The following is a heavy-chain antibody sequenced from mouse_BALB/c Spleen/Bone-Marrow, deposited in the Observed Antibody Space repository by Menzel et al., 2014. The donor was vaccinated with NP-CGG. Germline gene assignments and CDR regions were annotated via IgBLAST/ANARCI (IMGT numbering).Heavy chain of an antibody. D-gene: IGHD2-10*02. Sequence: VQLQQSGPGLVAPSQSLSITCTVSGFSLTNYGVHWVRQPPGKGLEWLVVIWSDGNTTYNSALKSRLSISKDNPKSQVFLKMNSLQTDDTAMYYCARNPYGNYAMDYWGQGTSVTVSS. CDR2: IWSDGNT. V-gene: IGHV2-6*02. J-gene: IGHJ4*01. CDR3: ARNPYGNYAMDY. CDR1: GFSLTNYG.